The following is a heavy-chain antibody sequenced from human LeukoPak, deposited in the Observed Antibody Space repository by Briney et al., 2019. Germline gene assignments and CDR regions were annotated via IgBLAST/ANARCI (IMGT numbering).Heavy chain of an antibody. V-gene: IGHV4-59*05. CDR3: ALTIAAAGTWDWFDP. Sequence: GSLRLSCAASGFTVSSNYMSWVRQPPGKGLEWIGSIYYSGSTYYNPSLKSRVTISVDTSKNQSSLKLSSVTAADTAVYYCALTIAAAGTWDWFDPWGQGTLVTVSS. J-gene: IGHJ5*02. CDR2: IYYSGST. CDR1: GFTVSSNY. D-gene: IGHD6-13*01.